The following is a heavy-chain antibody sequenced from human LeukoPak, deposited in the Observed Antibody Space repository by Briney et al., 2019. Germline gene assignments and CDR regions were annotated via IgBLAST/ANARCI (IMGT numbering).Heavy chain of an antibody. CDR2: IYYSGST. CDR1: GGSISSSSYY. J-gene: IGHJ4*02. CDR3: ARRAFYGAFYFDF. V-gene: IGHV4-39*01. Sequence: PSETLSLTCTVSGGSISSSSYYWGWIRQPPGKGLEWIGSIYYSGSTYYNPSLKSRVTISVDTSKNQFSLKLSSVTAADTAVYYCARRAFYGAFYFDFWGQGTLVTVSS. D-gene: IGHD3-3*02.